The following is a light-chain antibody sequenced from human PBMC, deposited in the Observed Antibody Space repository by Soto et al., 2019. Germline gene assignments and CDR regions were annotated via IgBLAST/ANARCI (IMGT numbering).Light chain of an antibody. CDR2: GAS. CDR3: QQAYSFPIT. J-gene: IGKJ5*01. CDR1: QSISSY. V-gene: IGKV1-12*01. Sequence: IQMTQSPSTLSASVGDRVTITCRASQSISSYLAWYQHKPGRTPELLIHGASRLQSGVPARFSGSGSGTDFTLSINSLQPEDFATYYCQQAYSFPITCGQGTRWRL.